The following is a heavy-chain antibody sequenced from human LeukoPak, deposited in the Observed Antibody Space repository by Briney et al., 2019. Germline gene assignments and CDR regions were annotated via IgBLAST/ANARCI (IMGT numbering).Heavy chain of an antibody. D-gene: IGHD1-1*01. CDR1: GFTVSSNS. V-gene: IGHV3-53*01. Sequence: PGGSLRLSCTVSGFTVSSNSMSWVRQAPGKGLEWVSFIYSDNTHYSDSVKGRFTISRDNSKNTLYLQMNSLRAEDTAVYYCAKVDNWKYAHHDFWGQGTLVTVSS. CDR3: AKVDNWKYAHHDF. CDR2: IYSDNT. J-gene: IGHJ4*02.